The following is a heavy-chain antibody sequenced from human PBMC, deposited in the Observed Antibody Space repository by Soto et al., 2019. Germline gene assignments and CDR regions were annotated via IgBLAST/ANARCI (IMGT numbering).Heavy chain of an antibody. V-gene: IGHV3-30*18. CDR1: GFTFSSYG. D-gene: IGHD3-3*01. Sequence: QVQLVESGGGVVQPGRSLRLSCAASGFTFSSYGMHWVRQAPGKGLEWVAVISYDGSNKYYADSVKGRFTISRDNSKNTLYLQMNSLRAEDTAVYYCAKDHSGLRFWSGYYWQQPGGYYFDYWGQGTLVTVSS. CDR3: AKDHSGLRFWSGYYWQQPGGYYFDY. J-gene: IGHJ4*02. CDR2: ISYDGSNK.